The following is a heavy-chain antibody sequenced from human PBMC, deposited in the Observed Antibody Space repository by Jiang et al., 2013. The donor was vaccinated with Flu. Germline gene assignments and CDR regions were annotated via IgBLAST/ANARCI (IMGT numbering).Heavy chain of an antibody. CDR3: AKAVDETNLAGFDY. CDR2: TYYRSKWFT. J-gene: IGHJ4*02. V-gene: IGHV6-1*01. Sequence: QTLSLTCAISGDSVSTYSGTWNWIRRSPLRGLGWLGRTYYRSKWFTDYADSVKGRITIYPDTSSNHFSLDLTSVSPDDAAVYFCAKAVDETNLAGFDYWGQGSLVTVSS. D-gene: IGHD2-8*01. CDR1: GDSVSTYSGT.